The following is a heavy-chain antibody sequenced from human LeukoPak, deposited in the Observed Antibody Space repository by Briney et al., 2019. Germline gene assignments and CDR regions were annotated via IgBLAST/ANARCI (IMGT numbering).Heavy chain of an antibody. V-gene: IGHV3-23*01. CDR2: VSYTGGNT. J-gene: IGHJ3*02. D-gene: IGHD3-22*01. CDR3: ELYYYDRYDAFDI. CDR1: EFTFENYA. Sequence: GGSLRLSCTASEFTFENYAMSWVRQAPGKGLEWVSAVSYTGGNTYYADSVKGRFTISGDNSKNTLYLQMNSLRAEDTAVYYCELYYYDRYDAFDIWGQGTMVTVSS.